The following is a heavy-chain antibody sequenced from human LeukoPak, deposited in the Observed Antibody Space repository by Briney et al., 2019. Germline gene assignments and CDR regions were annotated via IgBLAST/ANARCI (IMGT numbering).Heavy chain of an antibody. Sequence: GGSLRLSCAASGFTFSSYAMGWVRQAPGKGLEWVSGIGGSGGSTYCADSVKGRFTISRDNSKNTLYLQMNSLRAEDTAVYYCASSPEIFGVVTAWGQGTLVTVSS. CDR1: GFTFSSYA. D-gene: IGHD3-3*01. J-gene: IGHJ4*02. V-gene: IGHV3-23*01. CDR3: ASSPEIFGVVTA. CDR2: IGGSGGST.